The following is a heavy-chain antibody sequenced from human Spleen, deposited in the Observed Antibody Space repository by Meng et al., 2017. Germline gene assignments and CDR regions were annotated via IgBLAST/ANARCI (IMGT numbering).Heavy chain of an antibody. CDR3: ARDGGSYQDAFDI. D-gene: IGHD1-26*01. Sequence: GGSLRLSCAVSGFTVSTNYMSWVRQAPGKGLEWVSLISSSGSTYYADSVKGRFTISRHNSKNTLYLQMNSLRPEDTAMYYCARDGGSYQDAFDIWGQGTMVTVSS. J-gene: IGHJ3*02. V-gene: IGHV3-53*04. CDR1: GFTVSTNY. CDR2: ISSSGST.